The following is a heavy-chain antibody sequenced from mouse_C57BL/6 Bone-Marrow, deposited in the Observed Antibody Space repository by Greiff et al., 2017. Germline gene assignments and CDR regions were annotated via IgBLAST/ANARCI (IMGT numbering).Heavy chain of an antibody. CDR3: AHDYCEKGCDV. Sequence: EVQLQQSGAELVKPGASVKLSCTASGFNIKDYYMHWVKQRTEQGLEWIGRFDPEDGDTKYAPKFQGKATITADTSSDTAYLQLSSLTSEDTAVXYCAHDYCEKGCDVWGTGTTVTVSS. J-gene: IGHJ1*03. CDR1: GFNIKDYY. D-gene: IGHD3-3*01. V-gene: IGHV14-2*01. CDR2: FDPEDGDT.